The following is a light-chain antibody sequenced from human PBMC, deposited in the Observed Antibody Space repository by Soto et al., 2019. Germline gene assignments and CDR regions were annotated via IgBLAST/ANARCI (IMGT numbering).Light chain of an antibody. CDR3: QEYNNSHPLT. Sequence: EIVMSRWPATLSMYTGERATLSCRASQSISSKLAWYQQKPGQAPRLLIYGASTRATGIPVRFSGSGSGTEFTLTITSLQSEDFAVYYCQEYNNSHPLTFGAGINVDI. CDR1: QSISSK. V-gene: IGKV3-15*01. J-gene: IGKJ3*01. CDR2: GAS.